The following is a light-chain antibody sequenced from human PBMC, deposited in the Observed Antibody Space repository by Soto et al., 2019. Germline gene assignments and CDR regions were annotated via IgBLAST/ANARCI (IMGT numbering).Light chain of an antibody. Sequence: QLVLTQSSSASASLGSSVKLTCTLSSGHSSYIIAWHHQQPGKAPRYLMKLEGSGSYNKGSGVPDRFSGSSSGADRYLTISNLQFEDEANYYCETWDSNTRVFGGATKLTVL. J-gene: IGLJ2*01. CDR1: SGHSSYI. V-gene: IGLV4-60*02. CDR3: ETWDSNTRV. CDR2: LEGSGSY.